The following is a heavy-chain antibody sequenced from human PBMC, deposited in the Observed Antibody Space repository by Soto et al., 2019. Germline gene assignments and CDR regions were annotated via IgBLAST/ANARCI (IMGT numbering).Heavy chain of an antibody. CDR3: ARDIDDYVWGSYRHYYYYYGMDV. J-gene: IGHJ6*02. V-gene: IGHV3-7*03. Sequence: HPGGSLRLSCAASGFTFSSYAMSWVRQAPGKGLEWVPDIKQGGGEKYYVDSVKGRFTISRDNAKNSLYLQMNSLRAEDTAVYYCARDIDDYVWGSYRHYYYYYGMDVWGQGTTVTVSS. CDR2: IKQGGGEK. CDR1: GFTFSSYA. D-gene: IGHD3-16*02.